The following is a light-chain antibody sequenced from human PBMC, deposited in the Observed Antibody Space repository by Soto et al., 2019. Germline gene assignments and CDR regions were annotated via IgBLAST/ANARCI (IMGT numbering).Light chain of an antibody. CDR2: GAS. J-gene: IGKJ5*01. CDR3: QQYGSSPT. V-gene: IGKV3-20*01. CDR1: QSVSSSY. Sequence: EILLTQSPGTLSWSPGERATLSWRASQSVSSSYLAWYKQKPGHAPRLLIYGASSRATGIPDRLSGSGSGTEFTLTISRMEPEDFAVYYCQQYGSSPTFGHGTRLEIK.